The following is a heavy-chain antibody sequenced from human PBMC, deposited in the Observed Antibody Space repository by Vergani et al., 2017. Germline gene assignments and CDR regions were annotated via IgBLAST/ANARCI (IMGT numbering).Heavy chain of an antibody. CDR2: ISGSGGST. Sequence: EVQLLESGGGLVQPGGSLRLSCAASGFTFSSYAMSWVRQAPGKGLEWVSAISGSGGSTYYADSVKGRFTISRDNSKNTLYLQMNGLRAEDTAVYYCAKLPGGYSGYGDAFDIWGQGTMVTVSS. J-gene: IGHJ3*02. V-gene: IGHV3-23*01. D-gene: IGHD5-12*01. CDR1: GFTFSSYA. CDR3: AKLPGGYSGYGDAFDI.